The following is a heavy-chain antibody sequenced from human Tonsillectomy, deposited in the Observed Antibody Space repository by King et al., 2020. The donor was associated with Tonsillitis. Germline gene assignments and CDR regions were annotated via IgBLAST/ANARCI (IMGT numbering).Heavy chain of an antibody. J-gene: IGHJ5*02. D-gene: IGHD3-3*01. CDR1: GFNFSSYW. V-gene: IGHV3-7*01. CDR3: ARDSYYDCWSGYSYSASWSDNWFDP. Sequence: VQLVESGGGLVQPGGSLRLSCAASGFNFSSYWMSWVRQAPGKGLEWVANINQEGSEKYFVDSVKGRFTISRDNAKNSLSLQLNSLRAEDTAVYYCARDSYYDCWSGYSYSASWSDNWFDPWGQGTLVTVSS. CDR2: INQEGSEK.